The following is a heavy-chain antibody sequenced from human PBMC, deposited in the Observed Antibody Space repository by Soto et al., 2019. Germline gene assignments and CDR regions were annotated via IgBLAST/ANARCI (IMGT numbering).Heavy chain of an antibody. J-gene: IGHJ6*04. V-gene: IGHV1-24*01. CDR1: GYTLTGFS. D-gene: IGHD2-15*01. Sequence: ASVKVSCKVSGYTLTGFSMHWVRQAPGKGLEWMGGFDPEDGETIYAQKLQGRVTMTEDTSTDTAYMELSSLRSEDTAVYYCATGYCSGGSCPDSMDVWGKGTTVTVSS. CDR3: ATGYCSGGSCPDSMDV. CDR2: FDPEDGET.